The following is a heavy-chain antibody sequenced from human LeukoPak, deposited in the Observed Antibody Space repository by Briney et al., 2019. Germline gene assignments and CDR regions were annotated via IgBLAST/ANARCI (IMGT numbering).Heavy chain of an antibody. CDR2: IIPILGIA. J-gene: IGHJ4*02. Sequence: GASVKVSCKASGGTFSSYAISWVRQAPGQGLEWMGRIIPILGIANYAQKFQGRVTITADKSTSTAYMELSSLRSEDTAVYYCASQRTVTTPLDYWGQGTLVTVSS. CDR1: GGTFSSYA. D-gene: IGHD4-17*01. V-gene: IGHV1-69*04. CDR3: ASQRTVTTPLDY.